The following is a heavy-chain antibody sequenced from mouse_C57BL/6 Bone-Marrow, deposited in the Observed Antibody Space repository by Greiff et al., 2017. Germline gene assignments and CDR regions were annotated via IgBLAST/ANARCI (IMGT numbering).Heavy chain of an antibody. CDR1: GYAFTNYL. J-gene: IGHJ3*01. CDR3: ARSKNWDSWFAY. V-gene: IGHV1-54*01. CDR2: INPGSGGT. Sequence: QVHVKQSGAELVRPGTSVKVSCKASGYAFTNYLIEWVKQRPGQGLEWIGVINPGSGGTNYNEKFKGKATLTADKSSSTAYMQLSSLTSEVSAVYFCARSKNWDSWFAYWGQGTLVTVSA. D-gene: IGHD4-1*01.